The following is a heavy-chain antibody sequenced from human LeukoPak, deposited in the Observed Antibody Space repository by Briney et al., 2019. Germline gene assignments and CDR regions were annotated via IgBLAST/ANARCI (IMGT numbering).Heavy chain of an antibody. Sequence: GGSLRLSCAASGFTFSRYGMHWVRQAPGKGLEWVGRIKSKTDGGTRDYAAPVKVRFTISRDDSKNTLYLQMNSLKTEDTAVYYCTTDYTSGNPYWGQGTLVTVSS. J-gene: IGHJ4*02. CDR2: IKSKTDGGTR. CDR3: TTDYTSGNPY. CDR1: GFTFSRYG. D-gene: IGHD3-10*01. V-gene: IGHV3-15*01.